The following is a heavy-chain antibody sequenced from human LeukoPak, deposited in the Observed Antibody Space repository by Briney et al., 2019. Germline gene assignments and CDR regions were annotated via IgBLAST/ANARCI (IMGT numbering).Heavy chain of an antibody. D-gene: IGHD5-12*01. J-gene: IGHJ4*02. Sequence: SETLSLTCAVYGGSFSDYYWTWIRQPPGKGLEWIGKINHSGSTNYNPSLKSRVTISVDTSKNQFSLKLSSVTAADTAVYYCAREAHSRHGGYGHYFDYWGQGSLVTVSS. CDR3: AREAHSRHGGYGHYFDY. V-gene: IGHV4-34*01. CDR2: INHSGST. CDR1: GGSFSDYY.